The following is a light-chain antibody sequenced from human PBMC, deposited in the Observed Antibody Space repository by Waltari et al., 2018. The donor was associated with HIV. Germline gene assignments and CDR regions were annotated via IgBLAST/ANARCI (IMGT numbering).Light chain of an antibody. V-gene: IGLV3-25*03. CDR1: ALPNQY. Sequence: SYELTQPPSVSVSPGQTATITCSGDALPNQYAYWFQQKPGQAPVMVIYKDNERPSGIPERFTGSISGTTVTLTISGVQAEDEADYYCQSAVSKNVIFGGGTKLTVL. J-gene: IGLJ2*01. CDR3: QSAVSKNVI. CDR2: KDN.